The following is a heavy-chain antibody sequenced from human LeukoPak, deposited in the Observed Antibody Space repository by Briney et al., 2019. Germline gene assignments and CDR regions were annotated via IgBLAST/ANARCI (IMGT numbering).Heavy chain of an antibody. V-gene: IGHV5-51*01. Sequence: GESLKISCKGSGYSFTTCWIGWVRQMPGKGLEWMGIIYPGDSDTRYSPSFQGQVTISADKSTTTAYLQWSSLKASDTAMYYCARRGYSYGHNTNWFDPWGQGTLVTVSS. CDR1: GYSFTTCW. CDR2: IYPGDSDT. J-gene: IGHJ5*02. CDR3: ARRGYSYGHNTNWFDP. D-gene: IGHD5-18*01.